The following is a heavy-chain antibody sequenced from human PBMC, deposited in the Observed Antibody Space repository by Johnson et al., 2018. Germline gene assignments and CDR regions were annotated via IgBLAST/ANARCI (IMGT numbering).Heavy chain of an antibody. Sequence: EVQLVESGGGLVQPGGSLKLSCAGSGFTFSDSAMHWVRQASGKGLEWVGRIRSKGNSYATAYAASVRGRFTISRDDSKNKAFLQMNSLKTEDTAVYYFTRPIPSEGSEPYYYYYMDVWGKGTTVTVSS. CDR3: TRPIPSEGSEPYYYYYMDV. D-gene: IGHD1-14*01. V-gene: IGHV3-73*01. CDR1: GFTFSDSA. CDR2: IRSKGNSYAT. J-gene: IGHJ6*03.